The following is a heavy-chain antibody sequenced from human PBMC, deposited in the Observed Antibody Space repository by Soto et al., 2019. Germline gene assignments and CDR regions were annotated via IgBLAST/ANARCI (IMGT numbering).Heavy chain of an antibody. V-gene: IGHV5-10-1*01. D-gene: IGHD3-9*01. CDR2: IDPSDSYT. CDR1: GYSFTSYW. J-gene: IGHJ4*02. CDR3: ATSYDILTGWPSFDY. Sequence: GESLKISCKGSGYSFTSYWISWVRQMPGKGLEWMGRIDPSDSYTNYSPSFQGHVTISADKSISTAYLQWSSLKASDTAMYYWATSYDILTGWPSFDYWGQGTLVTVS.